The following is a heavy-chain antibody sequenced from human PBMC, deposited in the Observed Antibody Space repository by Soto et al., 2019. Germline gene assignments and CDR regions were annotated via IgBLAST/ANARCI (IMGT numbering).Heavy chain of an antibody. D-gene: IGHD2-15*01. Sequence: SETLSLTCAVYGGSFSGYYWSWIRQPPGKGLEWIGEVNHSGSTNYNPSLKSRVTISVDTSKNQFSLKLSSVTAADTAVYYCARGRDIVVVVAATGAYSFDYWGQGTLVTVSS. CDR1: GGSFSGYY. CDR3: ARGRDIVVVVAATGAYSFDY. V-gene: IGHV4-34*01. CDR2: VNHSGST. J-gene: IGHJ4*02.